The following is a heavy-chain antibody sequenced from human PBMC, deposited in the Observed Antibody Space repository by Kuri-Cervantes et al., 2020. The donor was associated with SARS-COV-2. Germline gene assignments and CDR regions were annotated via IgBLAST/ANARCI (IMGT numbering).Heavy chain of an antibody. CDR2: IYYSGST. V-gene: IGHV4-59*11. Sequence: ESLKISCAVYGGSISSHYWSWIRQPPGKGLEWIGYIYYSGSTNYNPSLKSRVTISVDTSKNQFSLKLSSVTAADTAVYYCARDRGKDGYNLYYFDYWGQGTLVTVSS. CDR1: GGSISSHY. D-gene: IGHD5-24*01. J-gene: IGHJ4*02. CDR3: ARDRGKDGYNLYYFDY.